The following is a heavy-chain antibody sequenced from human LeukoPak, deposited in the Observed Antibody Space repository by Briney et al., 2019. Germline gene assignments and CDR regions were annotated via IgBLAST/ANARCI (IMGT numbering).Heavy chain of an antibody. CDR3: AKVTPGYCSSTSCYTVGAFDI. CDR2: IYTSGST. Sequence: PSETLSPTCTVSGGSISSYYWSWIRQPPGKGLEWIGYIYTSGSTNYNPSLKSRVTISVDTSKNQFSLKLSSVTAADTAVYYCAKVTPGYCSSTSCYTVGAFDIWGQGTMVTVSS. V-gene: IGHV4-4*09. CDR1: GGSISSYY. D-gene: IGHD2-2*02. J-gene: IGHJ3*02.